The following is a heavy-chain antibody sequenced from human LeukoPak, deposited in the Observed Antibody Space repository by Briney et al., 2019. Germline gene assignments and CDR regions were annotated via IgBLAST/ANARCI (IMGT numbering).Heavy chain of an antibody. CDR1: GFTFSSYA. J-gene: IGHJ4*02. Sequence: GGSLRLSCAASGFTFSSYAMHWVRQAPGKGLEWVAVISYDGSNKYYADSEKGRFTISRDNSKNTLYLQMNSLRAEDTAVYYCARDKSSGCPFDYWGQGTLVTVSS. V-gene: IGHV3-30*04. CDR2: ISYDGSNK. CDR3: ARDKSSGCPFDY. D-gene: IGHD6-19*01.